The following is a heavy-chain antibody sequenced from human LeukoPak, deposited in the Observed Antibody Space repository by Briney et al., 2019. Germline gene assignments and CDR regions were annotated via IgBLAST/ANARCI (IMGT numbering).Heavy chain of an antibody. CDR3: ARVAQYSNYIDY. CDR2: IYYSGST. CDR1: GGSISSYY. Sequence: PSGTLSLTCTVSGGSISSYYWSWIRQPPGKGLEWIGYIYYSGSTNYNPSLKSRVTISVDTSKNQFSLKLSSVTAADTAVYYCARVAQYSNYIDYWGQGTLVTVSS. D-gene: IGHD4-11*01. J-gene: IGHJ4*02. V-gene: IGHV4-59*01.